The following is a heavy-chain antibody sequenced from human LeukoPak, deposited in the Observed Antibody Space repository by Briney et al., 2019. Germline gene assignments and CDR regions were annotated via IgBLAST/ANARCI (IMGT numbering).Heavy chain of an antibody. CDR1: GFTFSRYW. CDR3: ARENDQGFDY. V-gene: IGHV3-7*01. CDR2: MNQDGSEI. J-gene: IGHJ4*02. Sequence: GGSLRLSCVGSGFTFSRYWLNWVRQAPGKGLEWVANMNQDGSEIYYLDSVKGRFTISRDNAKNSLYLQMNSLRAEDTAVYYCARENDQGFDYWGQGTLVTVSS. D-gene: IGHD3-16*01.